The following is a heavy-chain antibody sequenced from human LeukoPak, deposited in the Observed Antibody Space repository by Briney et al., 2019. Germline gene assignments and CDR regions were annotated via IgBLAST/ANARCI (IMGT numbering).Heavy chain of an antibody. CDR1: GGSISSYY. CDR2: IYYSGST. J-gene: IGHJ1*01. Sequence: PSETLSLTCTVSGGSISSYYWSWIRRPPGKGLEWIGYIYYSGSTYYNPSLKSRVTISVDTSKNQFSLKLSSVTAADTAVYYCARGNYYDSSGYFRHWGQGTLVTVSS. V-gene: IGHV4-59*06. CDR3: ARGNYYDSSGYFRH. D-gene: IGHD3-22*01.